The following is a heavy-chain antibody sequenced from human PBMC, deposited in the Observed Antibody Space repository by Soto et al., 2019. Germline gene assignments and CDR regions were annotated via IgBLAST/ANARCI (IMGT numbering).Heavy chain of an antibody. CDR2: IYSGGST. J-gene: IGHJ3*02. D-gene: IGHD2-15*01. V-gene: IGHV3-66*01. Sequence: EVQLVESGGGLVQPGGSLRLSCAASGFTVSSNYMSWVRQAPGKGLEWVSVIYSGGSTYYEDSVKGRFTIYRDNSKNTLYLQMNSLRAEDTAVYYCARRWMYCSGGSCSEFDIWGQGTMVTVSS. CDR3: ARRWMYCSGGSCSEFDI. CDR1: GFTVSSNY.